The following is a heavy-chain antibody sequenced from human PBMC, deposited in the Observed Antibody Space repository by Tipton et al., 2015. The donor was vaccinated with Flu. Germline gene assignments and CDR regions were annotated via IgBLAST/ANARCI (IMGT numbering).Heavy chain of an antibody. D-gene: IGHD6-19*01. V-gene: IGHV4-61*01. CDR2: MYYSGST. CDR3: ARTLTTRWLVYWYLDL. Sequence: LRLSCTVSGGSVSSGSYYWSWIRQPPGKGLEWIGYMYYSGSTNYNPPLKSRVTISVDTSKNQFSLKLISVTAADTAVYYCARTLTTRWLVYWYLDLWCRGTLVTVSS. CDR1: GGSVSSGSYY. J-gene: IGHJ2*01.